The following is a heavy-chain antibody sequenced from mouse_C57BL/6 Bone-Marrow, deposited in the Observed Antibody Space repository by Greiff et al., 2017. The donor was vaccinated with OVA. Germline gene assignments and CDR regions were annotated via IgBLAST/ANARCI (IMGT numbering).Heavy chain of an antibody. CDR3: ARDYYGSSPYAMDY. CDR1: GFSLTSYG. D-gene: IGHD1-1*01. V-gene: IGHV2-2*01. Sequence: VKLQESGPGLVQPSQSLSITCTVSGFSLTSYGVHWVRQSPGKGLEWLGVIWSGGSTDYNAAFISRLSISKDNSKSQVFFKMNSLQADDTAIYYCARDYYGSSPYAMDYWGQGTSVTVSS. J-gene: IGHJ4*01. CDR2: IWSGGST.